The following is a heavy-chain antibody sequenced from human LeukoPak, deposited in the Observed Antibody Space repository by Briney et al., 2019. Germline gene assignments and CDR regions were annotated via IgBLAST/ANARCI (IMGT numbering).Heavy chain of an antibody. CDR3: AKRGSGSYYEFYSTTYYFDY. V-gene: IGHV3-23*01. D-gene: IGHD1-26*01. Sequence: GGSLRLSCAASGFTFSSYAMSWVRQAPGKELEWVSAISGSGGSTYYADSVKGRFTISRDNSKNTLYLQMNSLRAEDTAVYYCAKRGSGSYYEFYSTTYYFDYWGQGTLVTVSS. CDR2: ISGSGGST. J-gene: IGHJ4*02. CDR1: GFTFSSYA.